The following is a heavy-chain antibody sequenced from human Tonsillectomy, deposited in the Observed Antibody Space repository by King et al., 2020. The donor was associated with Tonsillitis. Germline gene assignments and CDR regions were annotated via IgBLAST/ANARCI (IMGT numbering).Heavy chain of an antibody. CDR3: AHSRRPNYFDSSAYYSFDY. D-gene: IGHD3-22*01. J-gene: IGHJ4*02. Sequence: ITLKESGPTLVKPTQTLTLTCTFSGFSLSTSGVGVGWIRQPPGKALKWLALIYWNDDKRYSPSLKSRLTITKDTSKNQVVLRMTNMDPVDTATYYCAHSRRPNYFDSSAYYSFDYWGQGTLVTVSS. CDR2: IYWNDDK. CDR1: GFSLSTSGVG. V-gene: IGHV2-5*01.